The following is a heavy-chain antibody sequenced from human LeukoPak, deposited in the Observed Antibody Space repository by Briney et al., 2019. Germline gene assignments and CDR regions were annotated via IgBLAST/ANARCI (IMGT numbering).Heavy chain of an antibody. CDR2: INPNSGGT. CDR1: GYTFTSYG. Sequence: ASVKVSCKASGYTFTSYGISWVRQAPGQGLEWMGWINPNSGGTNYAQKFQGRVTMTRDTSISTAYMELSRLRSDDTAVYYCARGDFWSGYYYYFDYRGQGTLVTVSS. V-gene: IGHV1-2*02. CDR3: ARGDFWSGYYYYFDY. D-gene: IGHD3-3*01. J-gene: IGHJ4*02.